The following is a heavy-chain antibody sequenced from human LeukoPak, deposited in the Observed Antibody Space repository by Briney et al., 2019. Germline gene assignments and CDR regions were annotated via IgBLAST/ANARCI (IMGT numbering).Heavy chain of an antibody. D-gene: IGHD3-16*02. CDR1: GYTFTSYY. J-gene: IGHJ4*02. V-gene: IGHV1-46*01. CDR2: INPSGGST. Sequence: ASVKVSCKASGYTFTSYYMHWVRQAPGQGLEWMGIINPSGGSTSYTQKFQGRVTMTRDTSTSTLYMELSSLRSEDTAVYYCARGVHRDYAWGSYPAFDYWGQGTLVTVSS. CDR3: ARGVHRDYAWGSYPAFDY.